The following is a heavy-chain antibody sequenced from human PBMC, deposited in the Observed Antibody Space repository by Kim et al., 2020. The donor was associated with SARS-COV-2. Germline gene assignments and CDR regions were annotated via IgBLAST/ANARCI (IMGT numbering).Heavy chain of an antibody. CDR3: ARGPRSYVMGV. CDR2: ISYDGSNK. V-gene: IGHV3-30*04. J-gene: IGHJ6*02. CDR1: GFTFSSYA. Sequence: GGSLRLSCAASGFTFSSYAMHWVRQAPGKGLEWVAVISYDGSNKYYVDSVKGRFTISRDNSKNTLYLQMNSLRAEDTAVYYCARGPRSYVMGVWGHGSRV.